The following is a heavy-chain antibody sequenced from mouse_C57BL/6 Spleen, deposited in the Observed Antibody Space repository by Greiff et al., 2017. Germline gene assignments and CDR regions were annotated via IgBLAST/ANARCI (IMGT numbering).Heavy chain of an antibody. V-gene: IGHV5-17*01. CDR1: GFTFSDYG. CDR3: ARRHYGSSYAMDY. D-gene: IGHD1-1*01. J-gene: IGHJ4*01. Sequence: EVHLVESGGGLVKPGGSLKLSCAASGFTFSDYGMHWVRQAPEKGLEWVAYISSGSSTIYYADTVKGRFTISRDNAKNTLFLQMTSLRSEDTAMYYCARRHYGSSYAMDYWGQGTSGTVSS. CDR2: ISSGSSTI.